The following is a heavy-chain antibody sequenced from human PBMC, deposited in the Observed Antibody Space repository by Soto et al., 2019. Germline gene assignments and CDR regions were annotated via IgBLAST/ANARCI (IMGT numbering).Heavy chain of an antibody. CDR1: GGSFSGYY. Sequence: QVQLQQWGAGLLKPSETLSLTCAVYGGSFSGYYWSWIRQPPGKGLEWIGEINHSGSTNYNPSLKSRVTISVDTSKNQFSLKLSSVTAADTAVYYCARRAYYGSGRGLPYYMDVWGKGTTVTVSS. CDR2: INHSGST. D-gene: IGHD3-10*01. CDR3: ARRAYYGSGRGLPYYMDV. J-gene: IGHJ6*03. V-gene: IGHV4-34*01.